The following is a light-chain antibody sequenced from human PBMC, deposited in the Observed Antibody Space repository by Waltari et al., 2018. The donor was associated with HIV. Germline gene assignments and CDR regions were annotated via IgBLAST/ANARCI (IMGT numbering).Light chain of an antibody. CDR2: GAS. CDR1: QSVSSSY. Sequence: EIVSSPSPGLLSLSPGESAPLSCRASQSVSSSYLAWYQPKPGQTPRLLIYGASSRATGIPDRFSGSGSGTDFTLTISRLEPEDFAVYYCQQYGSSPPLTFGPGTKVDIK. J-gene: IGKJ3*01. V-gene: IGKV3-20*01. CDR3: QQYGSSPPLT.